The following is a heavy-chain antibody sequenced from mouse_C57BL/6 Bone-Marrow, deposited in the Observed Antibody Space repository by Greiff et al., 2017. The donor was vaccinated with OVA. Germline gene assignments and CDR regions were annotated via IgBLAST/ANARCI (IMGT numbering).Heavy chain of an antibody. CDR3: ARANWVHAMDY. CDR1: GFTFSSYA. V-gene: IGHV5-4*01. D-gene: IGHD4-1*01. J-gene: IGHJ4*01. Sequence: EVQVVESGGGLVKPGGSLKLSCAASGFTFSSYAMSWVRQTPEKRLEWVATISDGGSYTYYPDNVKGRFTISRDNAKNNLYLQMSHLKSEDTAMYYCARANWVHAMDYWGQGTSVTVSS. CDR2: ISDGGSYT.